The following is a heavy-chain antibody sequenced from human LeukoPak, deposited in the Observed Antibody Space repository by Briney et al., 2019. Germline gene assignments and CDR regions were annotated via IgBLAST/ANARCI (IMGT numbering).Heavy chain of an antibody. Sequence: PSETLSLTCAVYGGSFSGYYWSWIRQPPGKGLEWIGEINHSGSTNYNPSLKSRVTISVDTSKNQFSLKLSSVTAADTAVYYCARVGYCSSTSCFPTFDYWGQGTLVTVSS. CDR3: ARVGYCSSTSCFPTFDY. D-gene: IGHD2-2*01. CDR2: INHSGST. CDR1: GGSFSGYY. J-gene: IGHJ4*02. V-gene: IGHV4-34*01.